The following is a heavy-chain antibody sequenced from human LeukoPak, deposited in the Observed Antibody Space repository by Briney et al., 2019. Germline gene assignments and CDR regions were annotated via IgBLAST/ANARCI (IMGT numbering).Heavy chain of an antibody. CDR2: IRSGTYVETR. V-gene: IGHV3-49*04. CDR1: GFTFSSYG. Sequence: GGSLRLSCAASGFTFSSYGMHWVRQAPGKGLEWVCFIRSGTYVETREYAASVRGRFTISREDSKSIAYLQMNSLKTEDTAVYFCARGQTTLSYWGQGTQVTVSS. CDR3: ARGQTTLSY. J-gene: IGHJ4*02. D-gene: IGHD4-11*01.